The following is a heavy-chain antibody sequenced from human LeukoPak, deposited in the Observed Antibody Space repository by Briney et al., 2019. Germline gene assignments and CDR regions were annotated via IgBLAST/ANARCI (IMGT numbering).Heavy chain of an antibody. Sequence: SVKVSCKASGGTFSSYAISWVRQAPGQGLEWMGGIIPIFGTANYAQKFQGRVTITADESTSTAYMELSSLRSDDTAVYYCARDLNYYGSGSFRGFDYWGQGTLVTVSS. CDR1: GGTFSSYA. D-gene: IGHD3-10*01. V-gene: IGHV1-69*13. CDR3: ARDLNYYGSGSFRGFDY. CDR2: IIPIFGTA. J-gene: IGHJ4*02.